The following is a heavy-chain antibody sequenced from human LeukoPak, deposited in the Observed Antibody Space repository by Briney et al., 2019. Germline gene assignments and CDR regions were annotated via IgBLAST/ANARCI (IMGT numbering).Heavy chain of an antibody. J-gene: IGHJ4*02. D-gene: IGHD2-2*01. V-gene: IGHV3-11*04. CDR2: LSSSASTI. Sequence: GGSLRLSCAVSGFTFSNAWMNWVRQAPGKGLEWVSYLSSSASTISYADSVKGRFTISRDNAKNSLYLQMNSLRAEDTAVYYCASQITVPYFDYWGQGTLVTVSS. CDR3: ASQITVPYFDY. CDR1: GFTFSNAW.